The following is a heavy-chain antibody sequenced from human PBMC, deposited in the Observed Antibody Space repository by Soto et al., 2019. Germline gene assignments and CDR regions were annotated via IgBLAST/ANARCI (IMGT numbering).Heavy chain of an antibody. D-gene: IGHD3-9*01. CDR1: GGSLSNYG. CDR2: IIPVFGTA. Sequence: QVQLVQSGAEVKKPGSSVKVSCKASGGSLSNYGISWVRQAPGQGLEWMGGIIPVFGTANYAQTFQGRVTVTADASTSIVYMDVTGVRSEDTAVYYCARGDATKIVVTTYYAMDVWGQGTTVTVSS. V-gene: IGHV1-69*12. CDR3: ARGDATKIVVTTYYAMDV. J-gene: IGHJ6*02.